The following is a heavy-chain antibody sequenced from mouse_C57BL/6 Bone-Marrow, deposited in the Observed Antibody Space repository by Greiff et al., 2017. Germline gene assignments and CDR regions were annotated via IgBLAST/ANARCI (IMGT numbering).Heavy chain of an antibody. CDR2: ISGGGGNT. J-gene: IGHJ4*01. V-gene: IGHV5-9*01. CDR3: ARHYYCWYAMDY. Sequence: EVMLVQSGGGLVKPGGSLKLSCAASGFTFSSYTMPWVRQTPEKRLEWVATISGGGGNTYYPDSVKGRFTISRDNAKNTLYLQMSSLRSEDSALYYCARHYYCWYAMDYWGQGTSVTVSS. CDR1: GFTFSSYT. D-gene: IGHD1-1*01.